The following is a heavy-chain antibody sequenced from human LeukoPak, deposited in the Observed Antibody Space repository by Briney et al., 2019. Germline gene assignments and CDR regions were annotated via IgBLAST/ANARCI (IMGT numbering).Heavy chain of an antibody. Sequence: PSETLSLTCTVSGGSISSGGYYWSWIRQHPGKGLEWIGYIYYSGSTNYNPSLKSRVTISVDTSKNQFSLKLSSVTAADTAVYYCARHQELAAAFRRELDYYYYGMDVWGQGTTVTVSS. CDR1: GGSISSGGYY. V-gene: IGHV4-61*08. J-gene: IGHJ6*02. CDR3: ARHQELAAAFRRELDYYYYGMDV. CDR2: IYYSGST. D-gene: IGHD6-13*01.